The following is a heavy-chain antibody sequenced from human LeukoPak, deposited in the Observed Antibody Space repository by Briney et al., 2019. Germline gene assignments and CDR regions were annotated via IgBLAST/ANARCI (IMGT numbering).Heavy chain of an antibody. CDR3: AKAGYCSGGSCYWTPRFDY. J-gene: IGHJ4*02. V-gene: IGHV3-23*01. CDR1: GFTFSSYA. CDR2: ISGSGGST. Sequence: GGSLRLSCAASGFTFSSYAMSWVRQAPGKGLEWVSAISGSGGSTYYADSVKGRFTISRDNSKNTLYLQMNSLRAEDTAVYYCAKAGYCSGGSCYWTPRFDYWGQGTLVTVSS. D-gene: IGHD2-15*01.